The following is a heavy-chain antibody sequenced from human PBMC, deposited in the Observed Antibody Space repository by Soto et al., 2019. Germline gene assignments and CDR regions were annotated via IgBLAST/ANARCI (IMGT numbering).Heavy chain of an antibody. J-gene: IGHJ4*02. CDR2: TSGSGEYT. D-gene: IGHD3-10*01. CDR1: GFTFSSYV. Sequence: GGSLRLSCEASGFTFSSYVMSWVRQAPGKELEWVSGTSGSGEYTYYADSVKGRFTISRDNAQNSLYLQMDSLRAEDTAVYYWARASQFGELIIYDWGQGTLVNVS. CDR3: ARASQFGELIIYD. V-gene: IGHV3-23*01.